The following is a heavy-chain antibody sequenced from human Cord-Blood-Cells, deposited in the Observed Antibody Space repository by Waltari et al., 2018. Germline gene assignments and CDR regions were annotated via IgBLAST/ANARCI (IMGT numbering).Heavy chain of an antibody. J-gene: IGHJ4*02. D-gene: IGHD2-2*01. V-gene: IGHV4-59*01. CDR1: GGSISRYS. Sequence: QVQLQESGPGLVKPSETLSLTCTVSGGSISRYSWSWIRQPPGKGLEWIGYIYYSGSTNYNPSLKSRVTISVDTSKNQFSLKLSSVTAADTAVYYCASCSSTSCYYFDYWGQGTLVTVSS. CDR3: ASCSSTSCYYFDY. CDR2: IYYSGST.